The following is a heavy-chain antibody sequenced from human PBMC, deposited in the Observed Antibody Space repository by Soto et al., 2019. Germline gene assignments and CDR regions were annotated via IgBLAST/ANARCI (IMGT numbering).Heavy chain of an antibody. D-gene: IGHD1-26*01. V-gene: IGHV4-34*01. J-gene: IGHJ4*01. CDR3: ANLIVFHSSYYHDY. Sequence: SETRSLTCAVYGVPFSGYYWSWIRQSPGKGLEWIGEINHSGNTNYNPSLKSRVTMLVDTSKNQFSLSLSSVTAADTAVYYCANLIVFHSSYYHDYWGHGTLVTVSS. CDR1: GVPFSGYY. CDR2: INHSGNT.